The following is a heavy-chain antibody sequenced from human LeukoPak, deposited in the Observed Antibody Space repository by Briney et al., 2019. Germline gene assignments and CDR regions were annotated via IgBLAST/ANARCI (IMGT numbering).Heavy chain of an antibody. D-gene: IGHD4-23*01. V-gene: IGHV4-59*01. CDR2: IYYSGRT. J-gene: IGHJ6*02. CDR3: ARSIIYGGTSDYYYGMDV. Sequence: SETLSLTCTGSGGSFSRYYWSWIRQPPGKGLEWIGYIYYSGRTNYNPSLKSRVTISVDTSKNQFSLKLSSVTAADTAVYFCARSIIYGGTSDYYYGMDVWGQGTTVTVS. CDR1: GGSFSRYY.